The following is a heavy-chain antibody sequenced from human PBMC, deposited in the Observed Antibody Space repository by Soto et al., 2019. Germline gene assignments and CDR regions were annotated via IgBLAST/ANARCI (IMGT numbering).Heavy chain of an antibody. V-gene: IGHV4-30-4*08. D-gene: IGHD3-9*01. CDR2: IYYSGTT. J-gene: IGHJ3*02. CDR3: ARRYGPRAFDI. CDR1: GGSISSGDYY. Sequence: QVQLQESGPGLVRTSHTLSLTCTVSGGSISSGDYYWSWIRQPPGKGLEWIGYIYYSGTTYYNASLKSRVIISIDTSKNQFSLKLNSVTAADTAVYYCARRYGPRAFDIWGQGTLVTVSS.